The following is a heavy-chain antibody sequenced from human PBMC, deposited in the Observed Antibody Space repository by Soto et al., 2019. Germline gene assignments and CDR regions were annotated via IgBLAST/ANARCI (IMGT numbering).Heavy chain of an antibody. Sequence: SETLSLTCAVYGGSFSGYYWSWIRQPPGKGLEWIGEINHSGSTNYNPSLKSRVTISVDTSKNQFSLKLSSVTAADTAVYYCARGWNYYGSGRRRGGYYYYMDVWGKGTTVTVS. V-gene: IGHV4-34*01. J-gene: IGHJ6*03. CDR2: INHSGST. CDR3: ARGWNYYGSGRRRGGYYYYMDV. CDR1: GGSFSGYY. D-gene: IGHD3-10*01.